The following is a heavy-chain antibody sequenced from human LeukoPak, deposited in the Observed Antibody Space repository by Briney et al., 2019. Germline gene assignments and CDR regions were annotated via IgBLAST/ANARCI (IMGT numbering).Heavy chain of an antibody. J-gene: IGHJ4*02. CDR1: GFNFDDYA. V-gene: IGHV3-43*02. Sequence: GGSLRLSCAAPGFNFDDYAIHWVRQAPGKGLESVSLISGDGGSTFYADSVRGRFTISRDNSKNSLYLQMSSLRSEDTALYFCARESDSSGWYDYWGQGTLVTVSS. CDR3: ARESDSSGWYDY. D-gene: IGHD6-19*01. CDR2: ISGDGGST.